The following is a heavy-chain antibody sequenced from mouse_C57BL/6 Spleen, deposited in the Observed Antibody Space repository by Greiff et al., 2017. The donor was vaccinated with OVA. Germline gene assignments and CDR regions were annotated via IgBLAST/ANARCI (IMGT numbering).Heavy chain of an antibody. D-gene: IGHD2-4*01. J-gene: IGHJ4*01. V-gene: IGHV3-6*01. CDR2: ISYDGSN. CDR1: GYSITSGYY. CDR3: ARDYDYYYYAMDY. Sequence: EVKLMESGPGLVKPSQSLSLTCSVTGYSITSGYYWNWIRQFPGNKLEWMGYISYDGSNNYNPSLKNRISITRDTSKNQFFLKLNSVTTEDTATYYCARDYDYYYYAMDYWGQGTSVTVSS.